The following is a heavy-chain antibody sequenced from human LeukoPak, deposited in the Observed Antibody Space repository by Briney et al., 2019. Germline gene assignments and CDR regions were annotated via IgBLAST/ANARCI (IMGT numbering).Heavy chain of an antibody. CDR1: GYTFTSYD. J-gene: IGHJ6*02. CDR3: ARVRDLQFPYYDFWSGPYGMDV. V-gene: IGHV1-8*01. D-gene: IGHD3-3*01. Sequence: GASVKVSCKASGYTFTSYDINWVRQATGQGLEWMGWMNPNSGNTGYAQKFQGRVTMTRNTSISTAYMELSSLRSEDTAVYYCARVRDLQFPYYDFWSGPYGMDVWGQGTTVTVSS. CDR2: MNPNSGNT.